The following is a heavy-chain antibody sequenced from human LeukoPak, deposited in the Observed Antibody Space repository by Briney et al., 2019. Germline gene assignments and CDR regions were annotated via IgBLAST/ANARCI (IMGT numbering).Heavy chain of an antibody. CDR3: ARGWGIAAAGFDY. CDR2: ISSSSSYI. Sequence: GGSLRLSCAASGFTFSSYSMNWVRQAPGKGLEWVSSISSSSSYIYYADSVKGRFTISRDNAKNSLYLQMNSLRAEDTAVYYCARGWGIAAAGFDYWGQGTLVTVSS. V-gene: IGHV3-21*01. D-gene: IGHD6-13*01. J-gene: IGHJ4*02. CDR1: GFTFSSYS.